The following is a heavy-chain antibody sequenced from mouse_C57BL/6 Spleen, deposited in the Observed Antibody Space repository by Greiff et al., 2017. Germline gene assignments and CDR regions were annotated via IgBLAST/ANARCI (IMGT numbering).Heavy chain of an antibody. CDR3: ARGGKLVPSSSFDY. D-gene: IGHD4-1*01. CDR2: IDPSDSYT. CDR1: GYTFTSYW. J-gene: IGHJ2*01. Sequence: VQLQQPGAELVMPGASVKLSCKASGYTFTSYWMHWVKQRPGQGLEWIGEIDPSDSYTNYNQKFKGKSTLTVDKSSSTAYMQLSSLTSDDSAVYYCARGGKLVPSSSFDYWGQGTTLTVSS. V-gene: IGHV1-69*01.